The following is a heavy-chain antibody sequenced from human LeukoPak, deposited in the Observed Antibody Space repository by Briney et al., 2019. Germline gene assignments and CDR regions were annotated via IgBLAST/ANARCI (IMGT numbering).Heavy chain of an antibody. CDR2: IYSSGST. CDR3: ARENLLLWFGDLFDH. CDR1: GVSISSSSYY. D-gene: IGHD3-10*01. V-gene: IGHV4-39*02. J-gene: IGHJ4*02. Sequence: SETLSLTCNVSGVSISSSSYYWGWIRQPPGKGLEWIGSIYSSGSTYYNSSLKSRVTISIDTSKNQVSLKMSSVTAADTAVYYCARENLLLWFGDLFDHGGQGTLVTVSS.